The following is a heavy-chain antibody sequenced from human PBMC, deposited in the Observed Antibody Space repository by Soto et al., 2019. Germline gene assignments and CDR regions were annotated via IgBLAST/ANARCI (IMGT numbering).Heavy chain of an antibody. D-gene: IGHD3-16*02. CDR3: TRALSYYYYFGMDV. V-gene: IGHV3-49*04. J-gene: IGHJ6*02. CDR2: IRSKAYGGTT. CDR1: GFTFGDYA. Sequence: PGGSLRLSCTASGFTFGDYAMSWVRQAPGKGLEWVGFIRSKAYGGTTEYAASVKGRFTISRDDPKSIAYLQMNSLKTEDTAVYYCTRALSYYYYFGMDVWGQGTTVTVSS.